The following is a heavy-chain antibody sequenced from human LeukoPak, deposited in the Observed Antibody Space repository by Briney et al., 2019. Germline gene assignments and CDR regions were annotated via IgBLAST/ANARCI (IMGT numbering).Heavy chain of an antibody. CDR2: IGPTGTDR. CDR1: GFTFSSCG. CDR3: ATETIGRHYDY. J-gene: IGHJ4*02. V-gene: IGHV3-21*01. Sequence: PGXXLRLSCAASGFTFSSCGFNWVRQAPGKGLEWVSSIGPTGTDRYYADSVRGRFTISRDNAKNSMYLQMDSLRDEGTAVYYCATETIGRHYDYWGQGTLLTVSS. D-gene: IGHD1-14*01.